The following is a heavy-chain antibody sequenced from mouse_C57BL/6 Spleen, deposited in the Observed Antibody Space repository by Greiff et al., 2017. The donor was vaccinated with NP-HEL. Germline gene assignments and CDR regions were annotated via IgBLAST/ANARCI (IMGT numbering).Heavy chain of an antibody. CDR1: GFTFSDYG. J-gene: IGHJ2*01. V-gene: IGHV5-15*01. CDR3: ARAGTGYFDY. Sequence: EVKVVESGGGLVQPGGSLKLSCAASGFTFSDYGMAWVRQAPRKGPEWVAFISNLAYSIYYADTVTGRFTISRENAKNTLYLEMSSLRSEDTAMYYCARAGTGYFDYWGQGTTLTVSS. CDR2: ISNLAYSI. D-gene: IGHD4-1*01.